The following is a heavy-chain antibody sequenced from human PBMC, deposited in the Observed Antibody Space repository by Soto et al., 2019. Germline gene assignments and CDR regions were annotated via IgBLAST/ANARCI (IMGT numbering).Heavy chain of an antibody. D-gene: IGHD6-6*01. Sequence: GGSLRLSYAASGFTFSSYAMSWVRQAPGKGLEWVSSISGSGGSTYYADSVKGRFTISRDNSKNTLYLQMNSLRAEDTAVYYCAKVGSSLYNWFDPWGQGTLVTVSS. CDR3: AKVGSSLYNWFDP. CDR2: ISGSGGST. CDR1: GFTFSSYA. J-gene: IGHJ5*02. V-gene: IGHV3-23*01.